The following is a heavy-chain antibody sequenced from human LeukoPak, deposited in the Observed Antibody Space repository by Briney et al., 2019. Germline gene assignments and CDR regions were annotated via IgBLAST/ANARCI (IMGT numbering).Heavy chain of an antibody. V-gene: IGHV3-11*04. CDR3: ARVSIEYSSFRSSSMDV. J-gene: IGHJ6*03. CDR2: ISSSGSTI. Sequence: PGGSLRLSCAASGFTFSDYYMSWIRQAPGKGLEWVSYISSSGSTIYYADSVKGRFTISRDNAKNSLYLQMNSLRAEDTAVYYCARVSIEYSSFRSSSMDVWGKGTTVTVSS. CDR1: GFTFSDYY. D-gene: IGHD6-6*01.